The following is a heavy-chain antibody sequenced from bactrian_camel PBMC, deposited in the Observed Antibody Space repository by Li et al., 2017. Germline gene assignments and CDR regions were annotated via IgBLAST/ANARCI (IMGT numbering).Heavy chain of an antibody. J-gene: IGHJ6*01. V-gene: IGHV3S10*01. CDR1: GFTFSSYD. CDR3: AAVSGY. CDR2: IGSDSST. Sequence: VQLVESGGGSVQAGESLRLSCTASGFTFSSYDMSWVRQAPGKGLEWVSSIGSDSSTYYADSVKGRFTISKDNAKSTLYLEMKSLKPEDTAVYFCAAVSGYWGQGTQVTVS.